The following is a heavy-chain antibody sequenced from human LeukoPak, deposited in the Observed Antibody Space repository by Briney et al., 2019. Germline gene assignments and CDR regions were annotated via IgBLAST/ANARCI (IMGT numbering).Heavy chain of an antibody. V-gene: IGHV4-39*01. CDR1: GASISGSGYY. J-gene: IGHJ4*02. CDR2: IYSSGST. D-gene: IGHD1-26*01. Sequence: ETLSLTCTVSGASISGSGYYWGWIRQPPGKGLEWIGSIYSSGSTYYNASLQSRVTISIETSKNQISLRLNSVTAADTAMYYCAKSGGYGLIDYWGQGTPVTVSS. CDR3: AKSGGYGLIDY.